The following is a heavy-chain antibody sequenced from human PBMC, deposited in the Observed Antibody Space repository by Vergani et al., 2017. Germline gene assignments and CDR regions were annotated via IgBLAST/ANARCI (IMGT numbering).Heavy chain of an antibody. CDR2: IYTSGST. D-gene: IGHD6-13*01. CDR1: GGSISSGSYY. Sequence: QVQLQESGPGLVKPSQTLSLTCTVSGGSISSGSYYWSWIRQPAGKGLEWIGRIYTSGSTNYNPSLKSRVTMSVDTSKNQFSLKLSSVTAADTAVYYCARGSSSSYYYYYMDVWGKXP. J-gene: IGHJ6*03. V-gene: IGHV4-61*02. CDR3: ARGSSSSYYYYYMDV.